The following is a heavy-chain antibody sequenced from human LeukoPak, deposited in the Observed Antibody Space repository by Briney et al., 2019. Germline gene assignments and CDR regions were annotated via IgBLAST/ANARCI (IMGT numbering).Heavy chain of an antibody. CDR2: MNPSNGNT. CDR3: TRDLGGALAWFDP. D-gene: IGHD2-21*01. V-gene: IGHV1-2*06. CDR1: GYFFTGFY. J-gene: IGHJ5*02. Sequence: ASVKVSCKASGYFFTGFYIHWVRQAPGQGLEWMGRMNPSNGNTDFAQNFQCRVTMTRDTSITTAYMELSSLTSDDTAVYYCTRDLGGALAWFDPWGQGTLVTVSS.